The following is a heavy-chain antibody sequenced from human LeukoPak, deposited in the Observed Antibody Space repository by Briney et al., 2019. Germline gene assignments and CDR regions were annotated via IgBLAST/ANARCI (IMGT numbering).Heavy chain of an antibody. D-gene: IGHD3-3*02. CDR3: ARDHFRAVDAFDI. V-gene: IGHV3-72*01. Sequence: GSLRLSCAASGFTFSDHYMDWVRQAPGKGLEWVGRTRNKANSYTTEYAASVKGRFTISRDDSKNSLYLQMNSLRAEDTALYYCARDHFRAVDAFDIWGQGTMVTVSS. CDR2: TRNKANSYTT. J-gene: IGHJ3*02. CDR1: GFTFSDHY.